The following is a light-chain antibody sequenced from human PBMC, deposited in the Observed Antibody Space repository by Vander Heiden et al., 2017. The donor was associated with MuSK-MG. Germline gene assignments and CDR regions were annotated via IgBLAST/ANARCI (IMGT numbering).Light chain of an antibody. V-gene: IGLV2-14*01. CDR3: CSYTSSSTYV. Sequence: QSALTHPPSVSVSPGQSITISCTGTSSDVGGYNYVSWYQQHPGKAPKLMIYDVSNRPSGVSNRFSGSKSGNTASLTISGLQAEDEADYYCCSYTSSSTYVFGTGTKVTVL. CDR1: SSDVGGYNY. J-gene: IGLJ1*01. CDR2: DVS.